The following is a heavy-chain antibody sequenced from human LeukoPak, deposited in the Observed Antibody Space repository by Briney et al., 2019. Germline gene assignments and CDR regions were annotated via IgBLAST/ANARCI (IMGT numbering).Heavy chain of an antibody. D-gene: IGHD2-2*01. CDR3: AKWDRSTSAYYYYGMDV. CDR1: GFTFGSYA. CDR2: ISGSGGST. V-gene: IGHV3-23*01. Sequence: GGSLRLSCAASGFTFGSYAMSWVRQAPGKGLEWVSAISGSGGSTYYADSVKGRFTISRDNSKNTLYLQMNSLRAEDTAVYYCAKWDRSTSAYYYYGMDVWGQGTTVTVSS. J-gene: IGHJ6*02.